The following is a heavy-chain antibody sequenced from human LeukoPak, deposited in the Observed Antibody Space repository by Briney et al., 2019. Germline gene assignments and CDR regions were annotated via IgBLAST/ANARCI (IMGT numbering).Heavy chain of an antibody. Sequence: GGSLRLSCAASGSTFSSYWMSWVRQAPGKGLEWVANIKQDGSEKYYVDSVKGRFTISRDNAKNSLYLQMNSLRAEDTALYYCAKEVYGDYVSGAFDIWGQGTMVTVSS. CDR1: GSTFSSYW. CDR2: IKQDGSEK. CDR3: AKEVYGDYVSGAFDI. J-gene: IGHJ3*02. V-gene: IGHV3-7*03. D-gene: IGHD4-17*01.